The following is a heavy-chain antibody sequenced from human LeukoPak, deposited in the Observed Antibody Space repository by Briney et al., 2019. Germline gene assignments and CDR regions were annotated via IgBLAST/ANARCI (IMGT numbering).Heavy chain of an antibody. CDR3: ARVTVRGDYFDY. CDR2: IYYSGCT. Sequence: WETLSLTCTVSGGSVSSGSYYWSWIRQPPGKGLEWIGYIYYSGCTNYNPSLKSRVTISVDTSKNQFSLKLSSVTAADTAVYYCARVTVRGDYFDYWGQGTLVTVSS. D-gene: IGHD4-11*01. J-gene: IGHJ4*02. CDR1: GGSVSSGSYY. V-gene: IGHV4-61*01.